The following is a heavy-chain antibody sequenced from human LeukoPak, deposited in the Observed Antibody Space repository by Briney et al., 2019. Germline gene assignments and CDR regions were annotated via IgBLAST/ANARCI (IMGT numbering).Heavy chain of an antibody. Sequence: SVKVSCKASGYTFSTYYMHWVRQAPGQGLEWMGGIIPIFDTTNYAQKFQGRVTITADKSTSTAYMELSSLKSEDTAVYYCARGVRENDILTGYYFYWGQGSLVTVSS. J-gene: IGHJ4*02. CDR2: IIPIFDTT. V-gene: IGHV1-69*06. CDR1: GYTFSTYY. CDR3: ARGVRENDILTGYYFY. D-gene: IGHD3-9*01.